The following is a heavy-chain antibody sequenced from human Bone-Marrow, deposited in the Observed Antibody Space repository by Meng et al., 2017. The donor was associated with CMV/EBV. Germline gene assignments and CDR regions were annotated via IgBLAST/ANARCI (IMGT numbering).Heavy chain of an antibody. CDR2: IYHSGST. V-gene: IGHV4-38-2*02. Sequence: GPLRLSCTVSGYSISSGYYWGWIRQPPGKGLEWIGSIYHSGSTYYNPSLKSRVTISVDTSKNQFSLKLSSVTAADTAVYYCARGGCGGSTSCYIWFDPWGQGTLVTVSS. J-gene: IGHJ5*02. D-gene: IGHD2-2*02. CDR1: GYSISSGYY. CDR3: ARGGCGGSTSCYIWFDP.